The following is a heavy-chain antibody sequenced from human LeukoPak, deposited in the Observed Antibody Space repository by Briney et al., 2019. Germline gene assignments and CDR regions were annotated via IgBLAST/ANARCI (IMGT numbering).Heavy chain of an antibody. V-gene: IGHV5-51*01. CDR2: NHPGDSAT. CDR3: ASPGKAGATDGFDY. CDR1: GYSFTNYW. D-gene: IGHD1-26*01. J-gene: IGHJ4*02. Sequence: AESLKISSKGSGYSFTNYWNGWGRQMPGKGLEWIGINHPGDSATRYSPSLQGQVTISADKSISTAYLQWSSLKASDTAMYYCASPGKAGATDGFDYWGQGTLVTVSS.